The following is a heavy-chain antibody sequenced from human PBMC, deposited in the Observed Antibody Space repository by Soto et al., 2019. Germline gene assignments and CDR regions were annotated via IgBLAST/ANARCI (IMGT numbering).Heavy chain of an antibody. CDR1: GYTFTGYY. CDR3: ARSPYSGSYDDSGEGFDY. Sequence: QVQLVQSGAEVKKPGASVKVSCKASGYTFTGYYMHWVRQAPGQGLEWMGWINPNSGGTNYAQKFQGWVTMTRDTSISTAYMELSRLRSDDTSVYYCARSPYSGSYDDSGEGFDYWGQGTLVTVSS. V-gene: IGHV1-2*04. CDR2: INPNSGGT. D-gene: IGHD1-26*01. J-gene: IGHJ4*02.